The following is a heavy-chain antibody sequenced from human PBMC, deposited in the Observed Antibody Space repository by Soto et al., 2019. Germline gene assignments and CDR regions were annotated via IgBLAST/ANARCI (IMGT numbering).Heavy chain of an antibody. V-gene: IGHV1-18*01. CDR1: GYTFTSYG. D-gene: IGHD3-9*01. CDR2: ISAYNGNT. J-gene: IGHJ6*02. CDR3: ARDVRYYDILTGYYNPPGMDV. Sequence: QVQLVQSGAEVKKPGASVKVSCKASGYTFTSYGISWVRQAPGQGLEWMGWISAYNGNTNYAQKLQGRVTMTTDTSTRTAYMELRSLRSDDTAVYYCARDVRYYDILTGYYNPPGMDVWGQGTTVTVSS.